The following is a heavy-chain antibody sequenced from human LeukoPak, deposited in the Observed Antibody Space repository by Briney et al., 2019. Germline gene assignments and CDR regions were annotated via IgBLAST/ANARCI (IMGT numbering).Heavy chain of an antibody. Sequence: SETLSLTCSVSGGSISSSSYYWGWIRQPPGKGLEWIGSILYSGRTYYNPSLKSRVTISVDTSKNQFSLKLSSVTAADTAVYYCARGPPESVVVIKYFDYWGQGTLVTVSS. J-gene: IGHJ4*02. CDR1: GGSISSSSYY. V-gene: IGHV4-39*01. D-gene: IGHD3-22*01. CDR3: ARGPPESVVVIKYFDY. CDR2: ILYSGRT.